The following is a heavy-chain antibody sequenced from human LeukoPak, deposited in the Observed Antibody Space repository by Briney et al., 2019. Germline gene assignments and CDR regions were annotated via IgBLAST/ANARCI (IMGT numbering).Heavy chain of an antibody. CDR2: ISGSGGST. D-gene: IGHD2-2*01. V-gene: IGHV3-23*01. Sequence: PGGSLRLSCAASGFTFSSYAMSWVRQAPGKGLEWVLAISGSGGSTYYADSVKGRFTISRDNSKNTLYLQMNSLRAEDTAVYYCAKVPYCSSTSCYDYWGQGTLVTVSS. CDR1: GFTFSSYA. J-gene: IGHJ4*02. CDR3: AKVPYCSSTSCYDY.